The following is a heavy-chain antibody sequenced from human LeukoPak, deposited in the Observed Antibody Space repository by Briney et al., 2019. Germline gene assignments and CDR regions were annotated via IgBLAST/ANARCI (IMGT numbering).Heavy chain of an antibody. J-gene: IGHJ4*02. D-gene: IGHD6-19*01. CDR1: GGTFSSYA. Sequence: SVKVSCKASGGTFSSYAISWVRQAPGQGLEWMGGIIPIFGTANYAQKFQGRVTITADESTSTAYMELSSLRSEDTAVYYCARDGYSSGPAPDYWGQGTLVTVSS. V-gene: IGHV1-69*01. CDR2: IIPIFGTA. CDR3: ARDGYSSGPAPDY.